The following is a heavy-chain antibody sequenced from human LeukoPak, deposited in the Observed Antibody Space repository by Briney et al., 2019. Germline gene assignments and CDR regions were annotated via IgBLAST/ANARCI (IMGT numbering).Heavy chain of an antibody. D-gene: IGHD4-11*01. CDR2: IIPIFGTA. Sequence: SVNVSCKASGGTFSSYAISWVRQAPGQGLEWMGGIIPIFGTANYAQKFQGRVTITADESTSTAYMELSSLRSEDTAVYYCAREGADYSNSYYFDYWGQGTLVTVSS. V-gene: IGHV1-69*13. J-gene: IGHJ4*02. CDR3: AREGADYSNSYYFDY. CDR1: GGTFSSYA.